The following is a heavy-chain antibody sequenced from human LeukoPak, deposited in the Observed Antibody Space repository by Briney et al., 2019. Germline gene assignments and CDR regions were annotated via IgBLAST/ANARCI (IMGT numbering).Heavy chain of an antibody. Sequence: ASVKVSCKVSGYTLTELSMHWVRQAPGKGLEWMGGFDPEDGETIYAQKFQGRVTMTEDTSTDTAYMELSSLRSEDTAAYYCATACLNSSSSPSLGYWGQGTLVTVSS. CDR2: FDPEDGET. CDR1: GYTLTELS. D-gene: IGHD6-6*01. V-gene: IGHV1-24*01. CDR3: ATACLNSSSSPSLGY. J-gene: IGHJ4*02.